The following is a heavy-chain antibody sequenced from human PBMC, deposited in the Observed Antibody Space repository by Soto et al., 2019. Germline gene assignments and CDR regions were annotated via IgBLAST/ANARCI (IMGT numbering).Heavy chain of an antibody. D-gene: IGHD3-10*01. CDR2: IYPGDSDT. CDR3: AGGGVRGVITRTRDYYGMDV. CDR1: GYSFTSYW. J-gene: IGHJ6*02. Sequence: GESLKISCKGAGYSFTSYWIGWVRQMPGKGLEWMGIIYPGDSDTRYSPSFQGQVTISADKSISTAYLQWSSLKASDTAMYYCAGGGVRGVITRTRDYYGMDVWGQGTTVTVSS. V-gene: IGHV5-51*01.